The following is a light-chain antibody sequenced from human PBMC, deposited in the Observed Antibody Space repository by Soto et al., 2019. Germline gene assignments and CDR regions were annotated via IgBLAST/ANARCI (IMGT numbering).Light chain of an antibody. Sequence: DIQMTQSPSSLSASVVDRVTITCQASQDINKYLHWFQQKPGKAPKLLIYDSSNLETGVPSRFSGSGSGTDLTLTISSLQPEDIATSSCQQSHDLPITFGQGTRLEIK. CDR2: DSS. CDR1: QDINKY. J-gene: IGKJ5*01. CDR3: QQSHDLPIT. V-gene: IGKV1-33*01.